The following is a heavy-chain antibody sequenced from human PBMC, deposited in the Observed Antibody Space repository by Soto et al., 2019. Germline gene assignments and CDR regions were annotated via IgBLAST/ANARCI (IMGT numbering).Heavy chain of an antibody. J-gene: IGHJ5*02. CDR1: GGSISEKY. CDR2: IFANGHT. Sequence: SETLSLTCIVSGGSISEKYWNWVRQPPGKGLEWIGLIFANGHTDYNPSLKSRVTMSVDASKNQFSLRLTSMTTADTAVYYCVASLAASGLNWLDPWGRGTLVTVSS. D-gene: IGHD6-13*01. CDR3: VASLAASGLNWLDP. V-gene: IGHV4-4*07.